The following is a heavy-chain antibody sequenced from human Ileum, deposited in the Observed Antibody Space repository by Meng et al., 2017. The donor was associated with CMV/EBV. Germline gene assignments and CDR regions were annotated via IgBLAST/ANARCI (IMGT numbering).Heavy chain of an antibody. J-gene: IGHJ4*02. CDR2: TWYGSKWYY. V-gene: IGHV6-1*01. D-gene: IGHD3-10*01. Sequence: QVQLDQSGPGLVKPSQTLSLTCAGDSVSISTESWNWIRQSPSRGLEWLGRTWYGSKWYYEYAVSVKGRITIIPDTSQNQISLQLNSVTPDDTAVYYCTYGWPLKYWGQGSLVTVSS. CDR3: TYGWPLKY. CDR1: DSVSISTES.